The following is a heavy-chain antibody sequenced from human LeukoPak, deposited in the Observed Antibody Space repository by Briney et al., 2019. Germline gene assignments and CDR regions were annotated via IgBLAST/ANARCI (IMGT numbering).Heavy chain of an antibody. CDR1: GGSISSYY. CDR2: IYYSGST. J-gene: IGHJ4*02. D-gene: IGHD6-19*01. Sequence: SETLSLTCSVSGGSISSYYWSWIRQPSGKGLEWIGYIYYSGSTNYNPSLKGRVTISVDTSKNQFSLKLSTVTAADTAVYYCARDRSSGWVVFDYWGQGTLVTVSS. CDR3: ARDRSSGWVVFDY. V-gene: IGHV4-59*01.